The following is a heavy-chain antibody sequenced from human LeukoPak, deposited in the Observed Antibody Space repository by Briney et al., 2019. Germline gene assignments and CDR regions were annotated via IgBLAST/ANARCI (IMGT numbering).Heavy chain of an antibody. CDR2: ISNDGSKQ. CDR1: GFTFSNYP. Sequence: GSLRLSCAASGFTFSNYPMHWVRQAPGKGLEWVAVISNDGSKQYYADSVKGRFTISRDNSKSTLSLQMKSLRAEDTAVFYCARASKGDYVVYYLDVWGKGTTVTVSS. J-gene: IGHJ6*03. CDR3: ARASKGDYVVYYLDV. D-gene: IGHD4-17*01. V-gene: IGHV3-30*01.